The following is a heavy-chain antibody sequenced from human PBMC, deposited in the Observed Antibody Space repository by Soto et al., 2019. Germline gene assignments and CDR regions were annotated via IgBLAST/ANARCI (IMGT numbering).Heavy chain of an antibody. CDR2: ISSSSSYI. CDR1: GFTFSSYS. V-gene: IGHV3-21*01. CDR3: ARVSLVPAAIPGYYYGMDV. D-gene: IGHD2-2*02. J-gene: IGHJ6*02. Sequence: GGSLRLSCAASGFTFSSYSMNWVRQAPGKGLEWVSSISSSSSYIYYADSVKGRFTISRDNAKNSLYLQMSSLRAEDTAVYYCARVSLVPAAIPGYYYGMDVWGQGTTVTVSS.